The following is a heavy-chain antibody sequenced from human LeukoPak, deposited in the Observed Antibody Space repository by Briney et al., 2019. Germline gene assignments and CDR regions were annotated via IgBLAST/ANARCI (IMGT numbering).Heavy chain of an antibody. J-gene: IGHJ4*02. CDR3: ARLFEYSSGWYLFFDY. CDR1: GGSISSSSYY. CDR2: IYYSGST. Sequence: SETLSLTCTVSGGSISSSSYYWGWIRQPPGKGLEWIGSIYYSGSTYYNPSLKSRVTISVDTSKNQFSLKLSSVTAADTAVYYCARLFEYSSGWYLFFDYWGQGTLVTVSS. V-gene: IGHV4-39*01. D-gene: IGHD6-19*01.